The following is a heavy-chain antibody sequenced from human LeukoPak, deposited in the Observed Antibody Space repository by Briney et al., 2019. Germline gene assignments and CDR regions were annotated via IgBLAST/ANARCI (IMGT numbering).Heavy chain of an antibody. V-gene: IGHV1-8*01. J-gene: IGHJ4*02. CDR3: ARGESGAAAGRY. CDR1: GYTFISYD. D-gene: IGHD6-13*01. Sequence: ASVKVSCKASGYTFISYDINWVRQATGQGLEWMGWMNPNSGNTGYAQKFQGRVTMTRNTSISTAYMELSSLRSEDTAVYYCARGESGAAAGRYWGQGTLVTVSS. CDR2: MNPNSGNT.